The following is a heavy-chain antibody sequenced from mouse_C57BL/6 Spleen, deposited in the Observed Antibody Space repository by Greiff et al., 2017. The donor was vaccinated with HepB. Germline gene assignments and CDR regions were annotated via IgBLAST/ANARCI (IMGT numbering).Heavy chain of an antibody. V-gene: IGHV1-55*01. J-gene: IGHJ2*01. Sequence: VQLQQPGAELVKPGASVKMSCKASGYTFTSYWITWVKQRPGQGLEWIGDIYPGSGSTNYNEKFKSKATLTVDTSSSTTYMQLSSLTSEDSAVYYCARSGVTTRTGFDYWGQGTTLTVSS. CDR2: IYPGSGST. D-gene: IGHD2-2*01. CDR3: ARSGVTTRTGFDY. CDR1: GYTFTSYW.